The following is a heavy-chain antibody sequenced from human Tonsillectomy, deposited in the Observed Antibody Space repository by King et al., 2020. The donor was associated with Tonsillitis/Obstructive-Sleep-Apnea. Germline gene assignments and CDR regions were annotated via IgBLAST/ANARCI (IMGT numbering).Heavy chain of an antibody. J-gene: IGHJ4*02. D-gene: IGHD1-26*01. V-gene: IGHV3-64D*06. Sequence: VQLVESGGGLVQPGGSLRLSCSASGFTFSRYDIHWVRQAPGKGLEHVSAVSSNGFSAYYADSVKGRFTISRDNSKNTVYLQMSSPRAEDTAVYYCVKEGWEATYFDYWGQGTLVTVSS. CDR3: VKEGWEATYFDY. CDR2: VSSNGFSA. CDR1: GFTFSRYD.